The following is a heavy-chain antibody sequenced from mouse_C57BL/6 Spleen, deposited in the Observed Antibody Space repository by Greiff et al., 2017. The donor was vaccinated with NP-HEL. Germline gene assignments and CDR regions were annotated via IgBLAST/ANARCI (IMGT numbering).Heavy chain of an antibody. V-gene: IGHV1-19*01. CDR2: INPYNGGT. CDR1: GYTFTDYY. Sequence: EVQLQQSGPVLVKPGASVKMSCKASGYTFTDYYMNWVKQSHGKSLEWIGVINPYNGGTSYNQKFKGKATLTVDKSSSTAYMELNSLTSEDSAVYYCARGGLYDYPYAMDYWGQGTSVTVSS. D-gene: IGHD2-4*01. J-gene: IGHJ4*01. CDR3: ARGGLYDYPYAMDY.